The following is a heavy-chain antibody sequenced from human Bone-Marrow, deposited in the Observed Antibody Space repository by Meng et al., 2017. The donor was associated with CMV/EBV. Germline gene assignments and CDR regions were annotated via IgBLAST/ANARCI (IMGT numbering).Heavy chain of an antibody. CDR2: IYYSGST. J-gene: IGHJ4*02. CDR1: GGSISSTIYY. CDR3: ANLRLGY. D-gene: IGHD3-16*01. Sequence: SETLSLTCTVSGGSISSTIYYWSWIRQPPGKGLEWVGSIYYSGSTYYNPSLKSRATISIDTSKNQFSLNLNSVTAADTAVYFCANLRLGYWGQGTRVTVSS. V-gene: IGHV4-39*07.